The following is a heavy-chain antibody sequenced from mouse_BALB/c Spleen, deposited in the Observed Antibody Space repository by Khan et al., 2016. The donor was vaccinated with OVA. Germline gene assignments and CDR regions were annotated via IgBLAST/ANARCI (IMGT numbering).Heavy chain of an antibody. J-gene: IGHJ3*01. V-gene: IGHV1-34*01. D-gene: IGHD3-3*01. CDR2: IDPFNGGN. CDR3: ARGTFDY. CDR1: GYSFTTYY. Sequence: EVQLQESGPELMKPGASVKISCKASGYSFTTYYMHWVKQSHGKSLEWIGYIDPFNGGNDYNQKFKGKATLTVDKSSSTAYMHLSSLTSEASAVYYCARGTFDYWGQGTLVTVSA.